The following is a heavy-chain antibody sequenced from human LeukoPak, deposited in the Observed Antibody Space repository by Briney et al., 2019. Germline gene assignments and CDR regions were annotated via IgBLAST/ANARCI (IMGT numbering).Heavy chain of an antibody. V-gene: IGHV3-30-3*01. CDR3: ARAGGYCSSTSCYHYYYYYMDV. Sequence: QPGMSLKLSCAASGFTFSNSAMHRVRQAPGKGLEWVAVISHNGGNTYYADSVRGRFTISRDNSKNSLYLQMNSLRAEDTAVYYCARAGGYCSSTSCYHYYYYYMDVWGKGTTVTVSS. CDR1: GFTFSNSA. CDR2: ISHNGGNT. J-gene: IGHJ6*03. D-gene: IGHD2-2*03.